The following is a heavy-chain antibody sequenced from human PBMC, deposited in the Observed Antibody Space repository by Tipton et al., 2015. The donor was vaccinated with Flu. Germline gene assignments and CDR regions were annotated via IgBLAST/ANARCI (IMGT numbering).Heavy chain of an antibody. CDR1: GGSFSGYY. V-gene: IGHV4-34*01. Sequence: TLSLTCSVYGGSFSGYYWTWIRQPPGKGLEWIGEINHSGSTHYSSPLKSRVTMSVDSSKNQFSLHLSSVTAADTAVYYCARVSPRRVTAIVVVMLPEGYFDYWGQGTLVTVSS. J-gene: IGHJ4*02. D-gene: IGHD3-22*01. CDR3: ARVSPRRVTAIVVVMLPEGYFDY. CDR2: INHSGST.